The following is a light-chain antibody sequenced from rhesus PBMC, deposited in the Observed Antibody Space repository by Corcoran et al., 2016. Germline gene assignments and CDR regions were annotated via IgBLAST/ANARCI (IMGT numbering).Light chain of an antibody. Sequence: DIQMTQSPSSLSASVGDRVTITCRASDNVNNYLNWYQQKPGKAPKFLIYKASILQSGVPSRFSGSGAWTDFNFTISILQPEDVATYYCQHGYGTPYSFGQGTKVEIK. J-gene: IGKJ2*01. CDR2: KAS. V-gene: IGKV1-74*01. CDR3: QHGYGTPYS. CDR1: DNVNNY.